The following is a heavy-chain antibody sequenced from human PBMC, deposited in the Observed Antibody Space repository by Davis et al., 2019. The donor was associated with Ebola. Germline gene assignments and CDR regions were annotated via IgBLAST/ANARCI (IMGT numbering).Heavy chain of an antibody. CDR2: FRGSGGRA. CDR1: GFTFRNYA. V-gene: IGHV3-23*01. D-gene: IGHD3-3*01. CDR3: AKESTPLRFLEWLRRDDEDYFDQ. Sequence: GESLKISCATSGFTFRNYAMPWVRQAPGKGLEWVSTFRGSGGRAYSADSVKGRFAISRDDSKSTVYLQMNSLRAEDTAIYYCAKESTPLRFLEWLRRDDEDYFDQWGQGTLVTVSS. J-gene: IGHJ4*02.